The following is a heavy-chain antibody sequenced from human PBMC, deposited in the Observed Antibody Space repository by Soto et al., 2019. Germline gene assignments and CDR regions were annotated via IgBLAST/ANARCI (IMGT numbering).Heavy chain of an antibody. CDR3: TRRHVRGYSYGDRLGMDV. J-gene: IGHJ6*02. Sequence: GGSLRLSCAASGFTFSGSAMHWVRQASGKGLEWVGRIRSKANSYATAYAASGKGRFTISRDDSKNTAYLQMNSLKTEDTAVYYCTRRHVRGYSYGDRLGMDVWDQGTTVTVSS. D-gene: IGHD5-18*01. CDR1: GFTFSGSA. CDR2: IRSKANSYAT. V-gene: IGHV3-73*01.